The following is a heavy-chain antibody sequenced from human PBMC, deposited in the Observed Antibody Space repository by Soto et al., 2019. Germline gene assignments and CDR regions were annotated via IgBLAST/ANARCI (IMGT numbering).Heavy chain of an antibody. V-gene: IGHV2-5*02. CDR2: IYWDDDK. D-gene: IGHD3-22*01. CDR3: AHRSYYDSSGYAYFDY. Sequence: QITLKESGPTLVKPTQTLTLTCTFSGFSLSTSGVGVGWIRQPPGKALEWLALIYWDDDKRYSPSLKSRLTITKDTSKNQVVLTMTNMDPVDTATYYCAHRSYYDSSGYAYFDYWGQGTLVIVSS. CDR1: GFSLSTSGVG. J-gene: IGHJ4*02.